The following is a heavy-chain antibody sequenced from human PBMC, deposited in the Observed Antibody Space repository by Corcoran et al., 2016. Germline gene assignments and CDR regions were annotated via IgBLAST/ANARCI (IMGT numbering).Heavy chain of an antibody. CDR3: ARDSTNYYYYGMDV. Sequence: QVQLVQSGAEVKKPGSSVKVSCKASGVTFSSYAISWVRQAPGQGLEWMGGISPIFGTANYAQKFQGRVTITADESTSTAYMELSSLRSEDTAVYYCARDSTNYYYYGMDVWGQGTTVTVSS. CDR2: ISPIFGTA. V-gene: IGHV1-69*01. J-gene: IGHJ6*02. CDR1: GVTFSSYA.